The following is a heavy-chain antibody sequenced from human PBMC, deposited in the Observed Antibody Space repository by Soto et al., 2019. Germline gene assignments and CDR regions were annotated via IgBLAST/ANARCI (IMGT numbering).Heavy chain of an antibody. CDR3: ARDTAGIAAAGFDY. CDR2: ISYDGSNK. D-gene: IGHD6-13*01. Sequence: QVQLVESGGGVVQPGRSLRLSCAASGFTFSSYAMHWVRQAPGKGLEWVAVISYDGSNKYYADSVKGRFTISRDNSKNTLYLQMNSLRAEDTAVYYCARDTAGIAAAGFDYWGQGTLVTVSS. J-gene: IGHJ4*02. CDR1: GFTFSSYA. V-gene: IGHV3-30-3*01.